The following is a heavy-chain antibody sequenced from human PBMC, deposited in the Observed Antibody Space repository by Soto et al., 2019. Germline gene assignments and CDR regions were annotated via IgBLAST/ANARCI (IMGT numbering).Heavy chain of an antibody. V-gene: IGHV1-69*01. D-gene: IGHD3-3*02. CDR2: IIPIFGTA. CDR3: ALPIRGLPSFDH. CDR1: GGTFSSYA. J-gene: IGHJ4*02. Sequence: QVQLVQSGAEVKKPGSSVKVSCKASGGTFSSYAISWVRQAPGQGLEWMGGIIPIFGTANYAQKFQGRVTITADESTSTGYKELSRLRSEDKGGYFRALPIRGLPSFDHWGQGTLVTVSS.